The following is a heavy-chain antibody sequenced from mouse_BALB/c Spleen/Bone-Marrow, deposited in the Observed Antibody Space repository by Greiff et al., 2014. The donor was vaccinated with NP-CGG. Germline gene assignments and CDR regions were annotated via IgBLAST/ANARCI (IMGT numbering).Heavy chain of an antibody. Sequence: EVKLEESGAELVRSGASVKLSCTASGFNIKDYYMHWVKQRPEQGLEWIGWIDPENGDTENAPSVQGKATMTADTSSNTAYLQLSSLTSEDTAVYYCNARGDYDFDYFDYWGQGTTLTVSS. CDR2: IDPENGDT. V-gene: IGHV14-4*02. CDR3: NARGDYDFDYFDY. J-gene: IGHJ2*01. D-gene: IGHD2-4*01. CDR1: GFNIKDYY.